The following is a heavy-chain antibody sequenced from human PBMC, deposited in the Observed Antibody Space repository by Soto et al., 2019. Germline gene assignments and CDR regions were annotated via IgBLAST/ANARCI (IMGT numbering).Heavy chain of an antibody. CDR1: AFTFQYYA. D-gene: IGHD6-19*01. V-gene: IGHV3-9*01. CDR2: ISWNSGSI. CDR3: AKDVVGIAVACFYKY. J-gene: IGHJ4*02. Sequence: GVSLRLSCAAAAFTFQYYAMQGFREAPGKGLKWVSGISWNSGSIGDADSVKGRFTISRDNAKNSLYLQMNSLRAEYTALYSCAKDVVGIAVACFYKYWGQGTLVIVSS.